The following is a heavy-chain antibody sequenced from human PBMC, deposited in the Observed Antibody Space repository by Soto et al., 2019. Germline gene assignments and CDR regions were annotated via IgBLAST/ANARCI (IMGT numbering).Heavy chain of an antibody. CDR1: GYSFTSYW. CDR3: ARTYYSGSGSYYIFDY. J-gene: IGHJ4*02. D-gene: IGHD3-10*01. Sequence: GESLKISCKGSGYSFTSYWITWVRQMPGKGLEWMGRIDPRDSYSSYSPSFQGHVTMSADKSISTAYLQWSSLMASDTAMYYCARTYYSGSGSYYIFDYWGRGTLVTVSS. CDR2: IDPRDSYS. V-gene: IGHV5-10-1*01.